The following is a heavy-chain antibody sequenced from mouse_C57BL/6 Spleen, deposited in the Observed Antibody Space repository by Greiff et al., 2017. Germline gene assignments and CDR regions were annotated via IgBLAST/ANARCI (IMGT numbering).Heavy chain of an antibody. J-gene: IGHJ4*01. CDR3: ARQGPSMDY. Sequence: EVKLMESGGDLVKPGGSLKLSCAASGFTFSSYGMSWVRQTPDKRLEWVATISSGGSYTYYPDSVKGRFTISRDNAKNTLYLQMSSLKSEDTAMYYCARQGPSMDYWGQGTSVTVAS. V-gene: IGHV5-6*01. CDR2: ISSGGSYT. CDR1: GFTFSSYG.